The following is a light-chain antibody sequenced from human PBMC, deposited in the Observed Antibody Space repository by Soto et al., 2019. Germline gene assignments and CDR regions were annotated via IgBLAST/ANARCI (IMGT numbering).Light chain of an antibody. CDR2: IDD. CDR3: AAWDDNFNGVV. CDR1: SSNIGNNA. V-gene: IGLV1-36*01. Sequence: QSVLTQPPSVSEAPRQRVTISCSGSSSNIGNNAVSWYQQLPGKAPKVLIYIDDMLPSGAPGRFSGSKSGTSASLAITGLQSEDEANYYCAAWDDNFNGVVFGGGTQLTVL. J-gene: IGLJ7*01.